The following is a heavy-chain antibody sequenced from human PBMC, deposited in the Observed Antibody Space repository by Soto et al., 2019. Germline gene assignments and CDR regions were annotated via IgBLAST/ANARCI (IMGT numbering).Heavy chain of an antibody. J-gene: IGHJ4*02. D-gene: IGHD4-17*01. CDR3: ARDSLNDYGDHEDYFDY. CDR2: INAGNGNT. Sequence: QVQLVQSGAEVKKPGASVKVSCKASGYTFTSYAMHWVRQAPGQRLEWMGWINAGNGNTKYSQKFQGRVTITRDTSASTAYMELSSLRSEDTAVYYCARDSLNDYGDHEDYFDYGGQGTLVTVSS. V-gene: IGHV1-3*01. CDR1: GYTFTSYA.